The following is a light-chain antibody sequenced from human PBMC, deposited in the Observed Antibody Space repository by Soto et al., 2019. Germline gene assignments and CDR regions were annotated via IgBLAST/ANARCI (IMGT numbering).Light chain of an antibody. CDR3: SSYAGSNTVGV. V-gene: IGLV2-8*01. CDR2: EVS. CDR1: SSDIGGYNY. Sequence: QSALTQPPSASGSPGQSVTISCTGTSSDIGGYNYVSWYQQHPGKAPKLLIYEVSKRPSGVPDRFSGSKSGNRASLTVSGLQTEAEADYFCSSYAGSNTVGVFGTGTKVTVL. J-gene: IGLJ1*01.